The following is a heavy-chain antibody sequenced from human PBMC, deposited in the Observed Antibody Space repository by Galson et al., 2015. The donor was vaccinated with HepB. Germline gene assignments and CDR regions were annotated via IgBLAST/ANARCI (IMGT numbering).Heavy chain of an antibody. V-gene: IGHV3-33*01. CDR1: GVTFGSYG. CDR3: ASPRRSYYCYYGMDV. CDR2: IWYDGSNK. D-gene: IGHD1-14*01. J-gene: IGHJ6*02. Sequence: ALRLACAAAGVTFGSYGMHWVRQAPGQGLEWAAVIWYDGSNKYYADSMKGRFTISRDNPKNTLYLQMNSLRAEDTAVYYCASPRRSYYCYYGMDVWGQGTTVTVSS.